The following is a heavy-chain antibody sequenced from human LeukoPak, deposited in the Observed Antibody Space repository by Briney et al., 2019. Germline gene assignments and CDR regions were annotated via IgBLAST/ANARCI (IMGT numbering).Heavy chain of an antibody. D-gene: IGHD4/OR15-4a*01. CDR3: AKDKVQPPPRPGY. J-gene: IGHJ4*02. CDR1: GFPFRSNY. Sequence: PRGSLRPSCAASGFPFRSNYMSWVRQAPGKGLEWGSAISGSVGSPYYADSVKGRFTITRANSKNTQYLQMNSLRAEDTAVYYCAKDKVQPPPRPGYWGQGTLVTVSS. V-gene: IGHV3-23*01. CDR2: ISGSVGSP.